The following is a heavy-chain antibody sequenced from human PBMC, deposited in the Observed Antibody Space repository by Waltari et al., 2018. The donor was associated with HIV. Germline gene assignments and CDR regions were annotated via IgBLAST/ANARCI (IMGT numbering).Heavy chain of an antibody. CDR1: GFTFNTYS. V-gene: IGHV3-30-3*02. J-gene: IGHJ3*01. CDR3: AKDVRYWDGLFYVGHDAFDV. Sequence: QVQLVESGGGVVPPGRSLRLSCAASGFTFNTYSMHWVRQAPGKGLGGMADVSNDGSGKHYADSVKGRFTISRDNAKNTVYLQLSSLRAEDTAAYYCAKDVRYWDGLFYVGHDAFDVWGQGTMVIVSS. D-gene: IGHD3-3*01. CDR2: VSNDGSGK.